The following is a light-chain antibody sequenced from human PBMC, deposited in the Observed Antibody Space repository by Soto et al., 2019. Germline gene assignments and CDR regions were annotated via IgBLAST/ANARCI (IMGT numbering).Light chain of an antibody. CDR2: AVS. Sequence: QSALTQPPSVSGSPGQSVSISCTGTSSDIGTYISVSWYQQPPGTAPKLIIYAVSNRPSGVPDRFSGSKSGNTASLTISGLQAEDEANYYCSFFASRTTSYVFGSGTRSPS. V-gene: IGLV2-18*01. J-gene: IGLJ1*01. CDR3: SFFASRTTSYV. CDR1: SSDIGTYIS.